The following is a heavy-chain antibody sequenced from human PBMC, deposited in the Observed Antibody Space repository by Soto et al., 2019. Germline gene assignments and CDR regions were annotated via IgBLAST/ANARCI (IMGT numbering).Heavy chain of an antibody. CDR2: IYYSGST. D-gene: IGHD3-16*01. V-gene: IGHV4-59*01. J-gene: IGHJ4*02. Sequence: SETLSLTCTVSGGSISSYYWSWIRQPPGKGLEWIGYIYYSGSTNYNPSLKSRVTISVDTSKNQFSLKLSSVTAADTAVYYCARVFRGRWLTLAYWGQGTLVTVSS. CDR3: ARVFRGRWLTLAY. CDR1: GGSISSYY.